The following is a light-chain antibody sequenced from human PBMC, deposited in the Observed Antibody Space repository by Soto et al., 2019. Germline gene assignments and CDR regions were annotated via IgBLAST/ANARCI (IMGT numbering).Light chain of an antibody. CDR2: KAF. Sequence: DIQMTQSPSTLSGSVGDRVTITCRASQTISSWLAWYQQKPGKAPKLLIYKAFTLKSGVPSRFSGSGSGTEFTPTISSLQPDDFATYCCQHYNSYSEAFGQGTKV. CDR1: QTISSW. J-gene: IGKJ1*01. V-gene: IGKV1-5*03. CDR3: QHYNSYSEA.